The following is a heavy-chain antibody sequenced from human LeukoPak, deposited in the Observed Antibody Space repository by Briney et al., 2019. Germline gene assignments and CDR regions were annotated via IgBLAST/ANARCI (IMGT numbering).Heavy chain of an antibody. CDR1: GGSISSYY. V-gene: IGHV4-59*01. J-gene: IGHJ6*02. Sequence: SETLSLTCTVSGGSISSYYWSWIRQPPGKGLEWIGYIYYSGSTNYNPSLKSRVTISVDTSKNQFSLKLSSVTAADTAVYYCARDRYDSYPMDVWGQGTTVTVSS. D-gene: IGHD3-3*01. CDR3: ARDRYDSYPMDV. CDR2: IYYSGST.